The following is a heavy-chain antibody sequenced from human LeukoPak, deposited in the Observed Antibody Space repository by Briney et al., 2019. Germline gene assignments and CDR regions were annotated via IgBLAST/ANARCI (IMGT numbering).Heavy chain of an antibody. V-gene: IGHV4-4*07. CDR3: ARDDYGDYYYYYMDV. Sequence: SETLSLTCTVSGVSISSYYWSWIRQPAGKGLEWIGRIYTSGSTNHNPSLKSRVTISVDTSKNQFSLKLSSVTAADTAVYYCARDDYGDYYYYYMDVWGKGTTVTVSS. CDR2: IYTSGST. J-gene: IGHJ6*03. CDR1: GVSISSYY. D-gene: IGHD4-17*01.